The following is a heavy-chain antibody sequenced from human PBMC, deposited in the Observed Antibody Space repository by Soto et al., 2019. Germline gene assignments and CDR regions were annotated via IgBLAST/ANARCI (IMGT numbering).Heavy chain of an antibody. J-gene: IGHJ3*02. V-gene: IGHV3-23*01. Sequence: GGSLRLSCAASGFTFSSYAMSWVRQAPGKGLEWVSAISGSGGSTYYADSVKGRFTISRDNSKNTLYLQMNSLRAEDTAVYYCAKELGYCSGGSCYSRDAFDIWGQGTMVTVSS. CDR2: ISGSGGST. CDR3: AKELGYCSGGSCYSRDAFDI. D-gene: IGHD2-15*01. CDR1: GFTFSSYA.